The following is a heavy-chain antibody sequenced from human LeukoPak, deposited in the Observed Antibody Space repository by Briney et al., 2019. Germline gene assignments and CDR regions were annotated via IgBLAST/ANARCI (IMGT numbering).Heavy chain of an antibody. Sequence: GRSLRLSCAASGFTFSSYGMHWVRQAPGKGLEWVAVISYDGSNKYYADSVKGRFTIPRDNSKNTLYLQMNSLRAEDTAVYYCARVREYYDILTGYYTQHAMDVWGQGTTVTVSS. CDR2: ISYDGSNK. V-gene: IGHV3-30*03. D-gene: IGHD3-9*01. CDR1: GFTFSSYG. CDR3: ARVREYYDILTGYYTQHAMDV. J-gene: IGHJ6*02.